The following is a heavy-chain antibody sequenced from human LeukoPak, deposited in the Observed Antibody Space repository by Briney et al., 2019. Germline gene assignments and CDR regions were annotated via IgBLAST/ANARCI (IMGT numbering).Heavy chain of an antibody. D-gene: IGHD2-2*01. V-gene: IGHV3-74*01. CDR1: GFTFSSYW. CDR2: INSDGSST. CDR3: ARRSSTSYYYFDY. J-gene: IGHJ4*02. Sequence: GGSLRLSCAASGFTFSSYWMHWVRQAPGKGLVWVSRINSDGSSTSYADSVKGRFTISRDNAKNTLYLQMNSLRSDDTAVYYCARRSSTSYYYFDYWGQGTLVTVSS.